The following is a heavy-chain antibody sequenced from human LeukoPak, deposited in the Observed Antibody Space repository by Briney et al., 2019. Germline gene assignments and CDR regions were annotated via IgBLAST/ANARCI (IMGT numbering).Heavy chain of an antibody. V-gene: IGHV3-23*01. CDR2: TSGGGGST. Sequence: PGGSLRLSCAASGFTFSSYAMSWVRQAPGKGLEWVSGTSGGGGSTYYADSMKGRFTISRDNSKNTLFLQMNSLRAEDTAVYYCAKEVWELLVAMFCFDSWGQGTLVTVSS. CDR3: AKEVWELLVAMFCFDS. J-gene: IGHJ4*02. D-gene: IGHD1-26*01. CDR1: GFTFSSYA.